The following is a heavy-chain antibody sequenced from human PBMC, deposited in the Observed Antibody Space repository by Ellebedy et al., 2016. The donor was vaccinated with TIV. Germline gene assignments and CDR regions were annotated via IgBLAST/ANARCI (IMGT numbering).Heavy chain of an antibody. Sequence: PGGSLRLSCATSGLKFRSYWMSWVRQAPGKGLEWLANIKQDGSDKNYMDSVKGRFSISRDNAKNSLYLQMNSLSADDTAVYYCARGSGYCSSTSCSGETDWGQGTPVTVSS. CDR2: IKQDGSDK. D-gene: IGHD2-2*01. CDR3: ARGSGYCSSTSCSGETD. J-gene: IGHJ4*02. V-gene: IGHV3-7*03. CDR1: GLKFRSYW.